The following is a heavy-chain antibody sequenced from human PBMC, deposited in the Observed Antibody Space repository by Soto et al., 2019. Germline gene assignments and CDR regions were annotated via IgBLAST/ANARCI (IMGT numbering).Heavy chain of an antibody. CDR2: IIPIFGTA. D-gene: IGHD3-3*01. CDR3: ARGGGGKNDFCSGYSDYYYGMDV. V-gene: IGHV1-69*01. CDR1: GGTFSSYA. Sequence: QVQLVQSGAEVKKPGSSVKVSCKASGGTFSSYAISWVRQAPGQGLEWMGGIIPIFGTANYAQKFQGRVTITADESTSTAYMEVSSLRSEDTAVYYCARGGGGKNDFCSGYSDYYYGMDVWGQGTTVTVSS. J-gene: IGHJ6*02.